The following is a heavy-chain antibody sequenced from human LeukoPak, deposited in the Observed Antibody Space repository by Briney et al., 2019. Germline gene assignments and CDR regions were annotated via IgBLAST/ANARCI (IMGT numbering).Heavy chain of an antibody. J-gene: IGHJ4*02. V-gene: IGHV4-38-2*01. D-gene: IGHD2-15*01. CDR1: GYSISSGYY. Sequence: SETLSLTXAVSGYSISSGYYWGWIRQPPGKGLEWIGSIYHSGSTYYNPSLKSRVTISVDTSKNQFSLKLSSVTAADTAVYYCARHPRWYFDYWGQGTLVTVSS. CDR2: IYHSGST. CDR3: ARHPRWYFDY.